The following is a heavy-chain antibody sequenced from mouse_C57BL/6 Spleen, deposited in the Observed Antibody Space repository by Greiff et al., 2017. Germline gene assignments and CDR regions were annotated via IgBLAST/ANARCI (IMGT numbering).Heavy chain of an antibody. Sequence: QVQLQQPGTELVKPGASVKLSCKASGYTFTSYWMHWVKQRPGQGLEWIGNINPSNGGTNYNETLKSKATLPLDKSSSTAYLQISSLTSEDSAVYYCARSGDYYGSSYSVDYWGQGTTLTVSS. CDR3: ARSGDYYGSSYSVDY. CDR2: INPSNGGT. D-gene: IGHD1-1*01. V-gene: IGHV1-53*01. J-gene: IGHJ2*01. CDR1: GYTFTSYW.